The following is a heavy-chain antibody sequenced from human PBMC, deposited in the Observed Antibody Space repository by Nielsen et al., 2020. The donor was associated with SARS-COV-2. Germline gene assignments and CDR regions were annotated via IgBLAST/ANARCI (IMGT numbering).Heavy chain of an antibody. Sequence: RQAPGKGLEWLGSIYYSGSTYYNPSLKSRVNISVDTSKNQFSLKLSPVTAADTAVYYCAVAAAGMGRLGMDVWGQGTTVTVSS. CDR3: AVAAAGMGRLGMDV. D-gene: IGHD6-13*01. V-gene: IGHV4-39*07. J-gene: IGHJ6*02. CDR2: IYYSGST.